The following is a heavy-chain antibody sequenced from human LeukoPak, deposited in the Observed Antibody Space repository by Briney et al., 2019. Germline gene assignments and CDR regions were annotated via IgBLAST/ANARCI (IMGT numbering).Heavy chain of an antibody. CDR2: IYYSGST. D-gene: IGHD3-10*01. J-gene: IGHJ4*02. V-gene: IGHV4-31*11. CDR3: ARVRYGSGTLNFDY. CDR1: GGSFSGYY. Sequence: SETLSLTCAVYGGSFSGYYWSWIRQHPGKGLEWIGYIYYSGSTYYNPSLKSRVTISVDTSKNQFSLKLSSVTAADTAVYYCARVRYGSGTLNFDYWGQGTLVTVSS.